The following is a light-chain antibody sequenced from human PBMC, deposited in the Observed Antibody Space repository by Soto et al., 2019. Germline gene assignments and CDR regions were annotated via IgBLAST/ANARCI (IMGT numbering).Light chain of an antibody. V-gene: IGKV3-15*01. CDR1: QSVSSN. CDR2: GAS. CDR3: QAENNCPFT. J-gene: IGKJ3*01. Sequence: EIVMTQSPATLSVSPGERATLSCRASQSVSSNLAWYQQKPGQAPRLLIYGASTRATGIPARFSGRGSGTEFPLTFGSLESGDCAVYYCQAENNCPFTFGPGTKVAIK.